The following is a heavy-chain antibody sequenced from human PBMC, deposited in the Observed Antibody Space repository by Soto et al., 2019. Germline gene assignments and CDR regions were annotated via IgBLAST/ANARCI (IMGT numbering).Heavy chain of an antibody. J-gene: IGHJ6*02. V-gene: IGHV4-61*01. Sequence: QVQLQESGLGLVKPSETLSLTCTVSGGSVSSGSYYWSWIRQPPGKGLEWIGYIYYSGSTNYNPSLKSRVTISVDTSKNQFSLKLSSVTAADTAVYYCASGGAAAGTPFNVWGQGTTVTVSS. CDR3: ASGGAAAGTPFNV. D-gene: IGHD6-13*01. CDR2: IYYSGST. CDR1: GGSVSSGSYY.